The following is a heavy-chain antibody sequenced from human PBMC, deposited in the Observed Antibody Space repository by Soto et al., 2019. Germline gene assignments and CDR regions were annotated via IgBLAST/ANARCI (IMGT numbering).Heavy chain of an antibody. D-gene: IGHD6-13*01. V-gene: IGHV4-34*01. J-gene: IGHJ4*02. CDR2: INHSGST. CDR1: GGSFSGYY. Sequence: QVQLQQWGAGLLKPSETLSLTCAVYGGSFSGYYWSWIRQPPGKGLEWIGEINHSGSTNYNPSLKSRVTISVDTSKNQFSLKLSSVTAADTAVYYCARGYSCSWNPLGYWGQGTLVTVSS. CDR3: ARGYSCSWNPLGY.